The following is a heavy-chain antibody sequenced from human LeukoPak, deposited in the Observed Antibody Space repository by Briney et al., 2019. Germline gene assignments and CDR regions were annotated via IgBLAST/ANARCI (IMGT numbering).Heavy chain of an antibody. J-gene: IGHJ4*02. D-gene: IGHD6-6*01. CDR2: ISYDGSNK. CDR1: GFTFSSYP. V-gene: IGHV3-30-3*01. CDR3: ARGQNSSSSLFGY. Sequence: GGSLRPSCAASGFTFSSYPMNWVRQAPGKGLKGVAVISYDGSNKYYAASVKGRFTISRDNSKNTLYLQMNSLRAEDTAVYYCARGQNSSSSLFGYWGQGTLVTVSS.